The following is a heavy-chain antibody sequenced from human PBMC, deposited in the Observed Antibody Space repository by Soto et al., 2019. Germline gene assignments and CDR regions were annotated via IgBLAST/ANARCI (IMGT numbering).Heavy chain of an antibody. CDR2: ISIGGDKT. CDR3: AKWDGYGDH. D-gene: IGHD5-18*01. Sequence: EVQLLESGGDLVQPGWSLRLSCAASGFSFSSYSFTWVRQAPGKGLEWVAGISIGGDKTWHADSVKGRFTISRDNSKNTVYLQMKSLRVDYTAVYYCAKWDGYGDHWGQGTLVTVSS. CDR1: GFSFSSYS. J-gene: IGHJ5*02. V-gene: IGHV3-23*01.